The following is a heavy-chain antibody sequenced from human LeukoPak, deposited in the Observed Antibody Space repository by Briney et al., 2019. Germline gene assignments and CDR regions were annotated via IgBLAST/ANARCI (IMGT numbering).Heavy chain of an antibody. Sequence: GGSLRLSCAASGFTLSSYWMSWVRQAPGKGLEWVSGIIGGGGSTYYADSVKGRFTISGDNSRNTLFLQMNSLRAEDTAVYYCAHGAMYQLDYWGQGTLVTVSS. J-gene: IGHJ4*02. D-gene: IGHD2-2*01. CDR1: GFTLSSYW. V-gene: IGHV3-23*01. CDR3: AHGAMYQLDY. CDR2: IIGGGGST.